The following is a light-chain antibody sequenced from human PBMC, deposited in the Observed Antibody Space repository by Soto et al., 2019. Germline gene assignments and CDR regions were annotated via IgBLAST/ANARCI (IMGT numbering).Light chain of an antibody. V-gene: IGKV2-40*01. CDR1: QSLLNSDDGNTS. CDR2: TLS. Sequence: EIVMTQSPLSLPVTPGEPASISCRSSQSLLNSDDGNTSLDWYLQKPGQSPQLLIYTLSFRAPGVPDRFSGSGSGTAFTLKISRVAAEDVGIYYCMQRIEFPVTFGGGTKVDI. CDR3: MQRIEFPVT. J-gene: IGKJ4*01.